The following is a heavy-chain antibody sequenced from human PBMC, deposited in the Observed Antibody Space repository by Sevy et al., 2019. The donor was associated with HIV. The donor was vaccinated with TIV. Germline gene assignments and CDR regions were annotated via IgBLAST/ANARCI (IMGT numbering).Heavy chain of an antibody. J-gene: IGHJ4*02. CDR3: VRGTGIRDLYYFDH. V-gene: IGHV3-48*01. CDR1: GFSFNSYS. D-gene: IGHD1-1*01. CDR2: TTSSSHIT. Sequence: GGSLRLSCEVPGFSFNSYSFNWVRQAPGKGLEWISYTTSSSHITYYAESVQGRFTISRDNVKKSLYLHMNSLRVEDTAIYYCVRGTGIRDLYYFDHWGQGTLVTVSS.